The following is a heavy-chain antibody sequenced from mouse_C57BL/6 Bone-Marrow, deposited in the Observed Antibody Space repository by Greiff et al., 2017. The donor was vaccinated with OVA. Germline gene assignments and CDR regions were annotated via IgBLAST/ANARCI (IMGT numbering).Heavy chain of an antibody. CDR1: GFNIKDDY. V-gene: IGHV14-4*01. Sequence: EVQLQQSGAELVRPGASVKLSCTASGFNIKDDYMHWVKQRPEQGLEWIGWIDPENGDTEYASKFQGKATITADISSNTAYLQLSSLTSEDTAVYYCTTRLLRYWGQGTLVTVSA. CDR2: IDPENGDT. D-gene: IGHD1-1*01. CDR3: TTRLLRY. J-gene: IGHJ3*01.